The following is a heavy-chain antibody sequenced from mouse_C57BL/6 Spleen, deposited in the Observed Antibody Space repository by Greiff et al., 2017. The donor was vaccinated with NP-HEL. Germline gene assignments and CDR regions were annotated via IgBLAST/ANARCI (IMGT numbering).Heavy chain of an antibody. CDR1: GYSITSGYY. D-gene: IGHD1-1*01. J-gene: IGHJ4*01. V-gene: IGHV3-6*01. Sequence: DVQLQESGPGLVKPSQSLSLTCSVTGYSITSGYYWNWIRQFPGNKLEWMGYISYDGSNNYNPSLKNRISITRDTSANQFFLKLNSVTTEDTATYYCATGPDYDGSTLYAMDYWGQGTSVTVSS. CDR3: ATGPDYDGSTLYAMDY. CDR2: ISYDGSN.